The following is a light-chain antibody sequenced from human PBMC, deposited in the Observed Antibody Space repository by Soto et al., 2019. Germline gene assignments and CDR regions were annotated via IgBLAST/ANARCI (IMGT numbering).Light chain of an antibody. CDR3: QQYYSYYT. Sequence: DIQMTQSHSTLSASVGDRVTITCRASQSVSSWLACYQQKPGKAPKLLIYDASSLESGVPSRFSGSGSGTDFTLTISWLQPDDFATYYCQQYYSYYTFGQGTQVEIK. V-gene: IGKV1-5*01. CDR2: DAS. CDR1: QSVSSW. J-gene: IGKJ2*01.